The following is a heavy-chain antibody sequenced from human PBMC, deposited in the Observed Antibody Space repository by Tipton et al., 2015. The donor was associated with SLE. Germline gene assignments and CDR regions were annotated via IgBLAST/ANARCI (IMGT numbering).Heavy chain of an antibody. V-gene: IGHV4-59*08. CDR2: IYYGETT. CDR3: ARHFYNIGWNHFDN. CDR1: GDYISNYY. D-gene: IGHD6-19*01. Sequence: TLSLTCTVSGDYISNYYWSWLRLPPGKGLEWLGYIYYGETTLYNPSLESRVTVSVDTSKNQFSLKLSSVTAADTAVYYCARHFYNIGWNHFDNWGPGTLVTVSS. J-gene: IGHJ4*02.